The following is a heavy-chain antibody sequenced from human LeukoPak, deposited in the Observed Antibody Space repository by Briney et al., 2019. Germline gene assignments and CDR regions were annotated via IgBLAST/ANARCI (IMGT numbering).Heavy chain of an antibody. D-gene: IGHD3-10*01. V-gene: IGHV1-2*06. CDR3: ARERNVLLWFGELLR. Sequence: ASVKVSCTASGYTFTTYYMHWVRQAPGQGLEWMGRINPNSGGTNYAQKFQGRVTMTRDTSISTAYMELSRLRSDDTAVYYCARERNVLLWFGELLRWGQGTLVTVSS. CDR2: INPNSGGT. CDR1: GYTFTTYY. J-gene: IGHJ4*02.